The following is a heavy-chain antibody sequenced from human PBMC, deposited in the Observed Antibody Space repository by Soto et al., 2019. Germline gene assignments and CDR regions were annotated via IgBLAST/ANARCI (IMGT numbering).Heavy chain of an antibody. Sequence: ASVKVSCKASGYTFTSYAMHWVRQAPGQRLEWMGWINAGNGNTKYSQKFQGRVTITRDTSASTAYMELSSLRSEDTAVYYCARGTVGNHFAYWXQGXLVXVSS. CDR1: GYTFTSYA. CDR2: INAGNGNT. J-gene: IGHJ4*01. V-gene: IGHV1-3*01. CDR3: ARGTVGNHFAY. D-gene: IGHD1-26*01.